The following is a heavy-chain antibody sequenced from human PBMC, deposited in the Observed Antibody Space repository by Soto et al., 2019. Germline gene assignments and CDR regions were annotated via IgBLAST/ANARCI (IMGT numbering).Heavy chain of an antibody. J-gene: IGHJ6*02. CDR2: IHPGIGNT. CDR3: AKDNSCWSRYGLDV. CDR1: ENTFTKYY. V-gene: IGHV1-46*01. D-gene: IGHD6-19*01. Sequence: QVQLVQSGAEVKKPGASVKISCRPSENTFTKYYVHWVRQAPGQGLEWMGVIHPGIGNTNFAPRFQDRVTMTRDTSTGTVYMDLSSLRSDDTAVYHCAKDNSCWSRYGLDVWGQGTTVTVSS.